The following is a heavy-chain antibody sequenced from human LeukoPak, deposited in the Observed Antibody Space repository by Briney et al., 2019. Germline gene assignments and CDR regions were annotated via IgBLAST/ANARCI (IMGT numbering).Heavy chain of an antibody. Sequence: PSETLSLTCTVSGGSISSYYWSWIRQPAGKGLEWIGRIYTSGSTNYNPSLKSRVTMSVDTSKNQFSLKLSSVTAADTAVYYCARGLHYDFWSGYENPDENFDYWGQGTLVTVSS. D-gene: IGHD3-3*01. CDR2: IYTSGST. J-gene: IGHJ4*02. CDR3: ARGLHYDFWSGYENPDENFDY. V-gene: IGHV4-4*07. CDR1: GGSISSYY.